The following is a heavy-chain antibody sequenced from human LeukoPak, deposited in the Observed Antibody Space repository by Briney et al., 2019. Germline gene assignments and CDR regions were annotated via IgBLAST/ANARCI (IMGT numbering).Heavy chain of an antibody. D-gene: IGHD3-9*01. V-gene: IGHV4-38-2*02. CDR3: ARAAGYFPPPPPDY. CDR2: IYHSGST. CDR1: GYSISSGYY. Sequence: PSETLSLTCTVSGYSISSGYYWGWIRQPPGEGLEWIGSIYHSGSTYYNPSLKSRVTISVDTSKNQFSLKLSSVTAADTAVYYCARAAGYFPPPPPDYWGQGTLVTVSS. J-gene: IGHJ4*02.